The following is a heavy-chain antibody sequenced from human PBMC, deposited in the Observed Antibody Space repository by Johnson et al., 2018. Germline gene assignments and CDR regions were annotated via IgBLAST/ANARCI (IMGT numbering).Heavy chain of an antibody. CDR2: IIDSGDST. J-gene: IGHJ6*02. D-gene: IGHD2/OR15-2a*01. CDR3: AKTTDV. Sequence: VQLVESWGGLVQRGGSLRLSCSASGFTFSNYAVTWVRQAPGKGLEWDSTIIDSGDSTYYAEPVKGRFTISRDNSKNTLYLQMNSMRAEDTAVYYCAKTTDVWGQGTTVTVSS. V-gene: IGHV3-23*04. CDR1: GFTFSNYA.